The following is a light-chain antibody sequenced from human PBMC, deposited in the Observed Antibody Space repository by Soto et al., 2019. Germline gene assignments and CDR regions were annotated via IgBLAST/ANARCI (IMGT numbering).Light chain of an antibody. CDR1: QSVRSNY. V-gene: IGKV3-20*01. J-gene: IGKJ2*01. Sequence: EIVLTQSPGTLSLSPGERATLSCRASQSVRSNYLAWYQQKPGQAPRLLIYGASSRATGIPDRFSGTGSGTDFTPPISRLEPEDFAVYYCQQYGGSPYTFGQGTKLEIK. CDR2: GAS. CDR3: QQYGGSPYT.